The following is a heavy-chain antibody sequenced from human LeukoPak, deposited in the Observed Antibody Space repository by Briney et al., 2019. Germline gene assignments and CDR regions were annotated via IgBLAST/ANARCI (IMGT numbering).Heavy chain of an antibody. J-gene: IGHJ3*02. D-gene: IGHD2-15*01. CDR1: GFRFDDFA. CDR3: AKEIDTLGTNAFDI. CDR2: VSADGAKS. Sequence: GGSLRLSCAASGFRFDDFAMHWVRQSPGKGLEWVSLVSADGAKSYYAESVRDRFTISRDNSKNSLYLQMNTLRSEDTAFYYCAKEIDTLGTNAFDIWGHGTLVTVSS. V-gene: IGHV3-43*02.